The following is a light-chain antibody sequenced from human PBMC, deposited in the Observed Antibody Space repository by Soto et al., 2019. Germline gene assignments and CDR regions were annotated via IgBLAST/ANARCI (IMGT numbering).Light chain of an antibody. CDR1: SDIGNYNL. V-gene: IGLV2-23*02. CDR2: EVT. J-gene: IGLJ1*01. Sequence: QSAVTQPASVSGSPGQSVTISCSGSDIGNYNLVSWYQHLPGRAPKLLIFEVTMRPLGISDRFSGSKSASTASLTTSGLQAEDEGDYYCASYAGSRTYVFGSGTKLTVL. CDR3: ASYAGSRTYV.